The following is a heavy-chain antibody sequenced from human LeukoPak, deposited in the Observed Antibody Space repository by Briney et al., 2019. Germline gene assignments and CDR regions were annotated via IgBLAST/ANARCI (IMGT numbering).Heavy chain of an antibody. CDR3: ARVRIAAAGS. CDR2: ISSSSSYI. V-gene: IGHV3-21*01. D-gene: IGHD6-13*01. CDR1: GFTFSSYS. J-gene: IGHJ4*02. Sequence: GGSLRLSCAASGFTFSSYSMNWVRQAPGKGLEWVSSISSSSSYIYYADSVKGRFTISRDNAKNSLYLQMNSLRAEDTAVYCCARVRIAAAGSRGEGTLVAVSS.